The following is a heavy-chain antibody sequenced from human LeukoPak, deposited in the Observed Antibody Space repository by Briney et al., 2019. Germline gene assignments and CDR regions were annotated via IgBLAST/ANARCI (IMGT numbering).Heavy chain of an antibody. Sequence: SETLSLTCTVSGGSVSSYYWSWIRQSPGKGLEWIGYIHHSGGTNYNPSLKSRVTISVDTSKNQFSLKLSSVTAADTAVYYCARDFRGITDYWGQGTLVTVSS. V-gene: IGHV4-59*02. CDR3: ARDFRGITDY. CDR1: GGSVSSYY. CDR2: IHHSGGT. J-gene: IGHJ4*02. D-gene: IGHD1-14*01.